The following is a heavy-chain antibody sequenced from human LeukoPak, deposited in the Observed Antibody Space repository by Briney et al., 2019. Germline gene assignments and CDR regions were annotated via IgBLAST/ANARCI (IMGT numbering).Heavy chain of an antibody. V-gene: IGHV4-30-4*01. CDR3: ARGHCYDSSGYYYPSYYFDY. D-gene: IGHD3-22*01. J-gene: IGHJ4*02. CDR1: GGSISSGDYY. Sequence: SETLSLTCTVSGGSISSGDYYWSWIRQPPGKGLEWIGYIYYSGSTYYNPSLKSRVTISVDTSKNQFSLKLSSVTAADTAVYYCARGHCYDSSGYYYPSYYFDYWGQGTLVTVSS. CDR2: IYYSGST.